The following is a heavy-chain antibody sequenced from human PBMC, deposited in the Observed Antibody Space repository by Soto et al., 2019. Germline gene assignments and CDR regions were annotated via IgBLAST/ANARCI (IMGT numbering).Heavy chain of an antibody. J-gene: IGHJ4*02. CDR1: GFTFSSYA. D-gene: IGHD3-3*01. CDR2: ISGSGGST. Sequence: EVQLLESGGGLVQPGGSLRLSCAASGFTFSSYAMSWVRQAPGKGLKWVSAISGSGGSTYYADSLKSRFTISRDNSKNTLYLQMNSLRAEDTDVYYCASSITIFGVVITPFDYWGQGTLVTVSS. V-gene: IGHV3-23*01. CDR3: ASSITIFGVVITPFDY.